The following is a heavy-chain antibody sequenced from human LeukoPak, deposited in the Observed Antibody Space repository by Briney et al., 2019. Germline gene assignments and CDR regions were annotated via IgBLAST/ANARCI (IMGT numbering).Heavy chain of an antibody. CDR3: ARDVTVTTFDY. D-gene: IGHD4-17*01. J-gene: IGHJ4*02. Sequence: PGGSLRLSCAASEFTFSSYAMHWVRQAPGKGLEWVAVISYDGSNKYYADSVKGRFTISRDNSKNTLYLQMNSLRAEDTAVYYCARDVTVTTFDYWGQGTLVTVSS. CDR1: EFTFSSYA. CDR2: ISYDGSNK. V-gene: IGHV3-30*04.